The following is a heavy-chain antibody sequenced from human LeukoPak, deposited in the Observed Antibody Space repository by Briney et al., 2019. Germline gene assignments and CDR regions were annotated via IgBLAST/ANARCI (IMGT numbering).Heavy chain of an antibody. CDR2: TTNKANSYTT. Sequence: GGSLRLSCAASGFTFSDHFMDWVRQAPGKGLEWVGRTTNKANSYTTQYAASAKGRFTISRGDSKNSLYLQMNSLKTEDTAVYYCARSYSSGWYSDFWGQGTLVTVSS. V-gene: IGHV3-72*01. CDR1: GFTFSDHF. D-gene: IGHD6-19*01. CDR3: ARSYSSGWYSDF. J-gene: IGHJ4*02.